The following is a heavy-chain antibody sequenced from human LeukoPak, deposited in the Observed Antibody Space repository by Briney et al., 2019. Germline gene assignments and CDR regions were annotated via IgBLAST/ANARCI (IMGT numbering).Heavy chain of an antibody. CDR1: GFSLRTSGMR. J-gene: IGHJ4*02. CDR3: ARLNSGTYLDY. D-gene: IGHD1-26*01. CDR2: IDWDDDK. Sequence: SGPALVKPTQTLTLTCTFSGFSLRTSGMRVSWIRQPPGKALEWLARIDWDDDKFYSTSLKTRLTTSKDTSKNQVVLTMTNMDPVDTATYYCARLNSGTYLDYGGQGTLVTVSS. V-gene: IGHV2-70*04.